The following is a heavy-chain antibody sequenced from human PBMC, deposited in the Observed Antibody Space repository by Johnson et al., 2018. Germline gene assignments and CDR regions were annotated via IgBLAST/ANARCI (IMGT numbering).Heavy chain of an antibody. Sequence: VQLQESGGGLVQPGGSLRLSCAASGFSFSNYAMSWVRQAPGKGLEWVSAISGSGGSTDHADAVKGRFTISRDNSKNTLYLQMNSLRAEDTAVYYCAKGIIYGDYYYGMDVWGQGTTVIVSS. CDR1: GFSFSNYA. CDR2: ISGSGGST. D-gene: IGHD4-17*01. J-gene: IGHJ6*02. V-gene: IGHV3-23*01. CDR3: AKGIIYGDYYYGMDV.